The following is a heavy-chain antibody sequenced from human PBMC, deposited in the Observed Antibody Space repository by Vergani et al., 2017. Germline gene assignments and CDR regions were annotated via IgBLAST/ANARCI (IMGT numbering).Heavy chain of an antibody. CDR3: ARVEMSWFGELLSNSPAYYYGMDV. CDR1: GDTFKTYV. CDR2: INTNTGNP. J-gene: IGHJ6*02. Sequence: QVQLVQSGAEVRKPGSSVKVSCKASGDTFKTYVFNWVRQAPGQGLEWMGWINTNTGNPTYAQGFTGRFVFSLDTSVSTAYLQISSLKAEDTAVYYCARVEMSWFGELLSNSPAYYYGMDVWGQGTTVTVSS. V-gene: IGHV7-4-1*02. D-gene: IGHD3-10*01.